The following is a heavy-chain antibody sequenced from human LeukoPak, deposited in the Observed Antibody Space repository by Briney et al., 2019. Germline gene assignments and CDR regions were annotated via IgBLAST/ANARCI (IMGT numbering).Heavy chain of an antibody. D-gene: IGHD3-22*01. CDR2: IYTSGST. J-gene: IGHJ6*02. V-gene: IGHV4-4*07. CDR3: WGFDGDSSGSYYGMDV. CDR1: GGSISSYY. Sequence: PSETLSLTCTVSGGSISSYYWSWIRQPAGKGLEWIGRIYTSGSTNYNPSLKSRVTMSVDTSKNQFSLKLSSVTAADTAVYYCWGFDGDSSGSYYGMDVWGQGTTVTVSS.